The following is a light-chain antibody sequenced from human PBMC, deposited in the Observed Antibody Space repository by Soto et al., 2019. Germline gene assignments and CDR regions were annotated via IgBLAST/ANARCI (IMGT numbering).Light chain of an antibody. CDR2: GAS. V-gene: IGKV3-15*01. CDR3: QQYDNWPPT. J-gene: IGKJ1*01. Sequence: EIVLTQSPATLSVSPGERATLSCRASQSVSSNLGWYQQKPGQAPRLLIDGASTRASGIPARFSGSGSGTEFNLTISSLQSEDFAVYYCQQYDNWPPTFGQGTKVEIK. CDR1: QSVSSN.